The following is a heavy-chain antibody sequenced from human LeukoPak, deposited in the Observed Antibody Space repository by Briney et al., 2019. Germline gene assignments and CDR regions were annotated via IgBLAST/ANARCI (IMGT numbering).Heavy chain of an antibody. V-gene: IGHV3-23*01. CDR2: ISGSGGST. CDR1: RFTFSSYA. D-gene: IGHD3-22*01. Sequence: GGSLRLSCAASRFTFSSYAMSWVRQAPGKGLEWVSAISGSGGSTYYADSVKGRFTISRDNSKNTLYLQMNSLRAEDTAVYYCAKSPLTMDSGYYSYWGQGTLVTVSS. J-gene: IGHJ4*02. CDR3: AKSPLTMDSGYYSY.